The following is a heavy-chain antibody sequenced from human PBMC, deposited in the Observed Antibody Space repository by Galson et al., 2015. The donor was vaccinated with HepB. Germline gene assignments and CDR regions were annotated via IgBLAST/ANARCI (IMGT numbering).Heavy chain of an antibody. D-gene: IGHD3-22*01. V-gene: IGHV3-48*01. CDR3: AREGSGYYYWDYYYYYGMDV. CDR2: ISSSSSTI. CDR1: GFTFSSYS. Sequence: SLRLSCAASGFTFSSYSMNWVRQAPGKGLEWVSYISSSSSTIYYADSVKGRFTISRDNAKNSLYLQMNSLRAEDTAVYYCAREGSGYYYWDYYYYYGMDVWGQGTTVTVSS. J-gene: IGHJ6*02.